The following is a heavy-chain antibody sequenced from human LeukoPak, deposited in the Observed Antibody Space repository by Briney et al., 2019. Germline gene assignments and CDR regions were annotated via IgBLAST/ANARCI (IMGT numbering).Heavy chain of an antibody. J-gene: IGHJ6*02. CDR2: IIPIFGTA. D-gene: IGHD4-11*01. CDR3: ASSRPDSNYYYYYGMDV. Sequence: ASVKVSCKASGGTFSSYAISWVRQAPGQGLEWMGRIIPIFGTANYAQKFQGRVTITADESTSTAYMELSSLRSEDTAVYYCASSRPDSNYYYYYGMDVWGQGTTVTVSS. V-gene: IGHV1-69*13. CDR1: GGTFSSYA.